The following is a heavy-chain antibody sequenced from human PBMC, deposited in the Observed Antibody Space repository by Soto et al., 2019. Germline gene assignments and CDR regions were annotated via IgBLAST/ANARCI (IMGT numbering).Heavy chain of an antibody. J-gene: IGHJ6*03. CDR3: ARGKYDVGIAARSYYYYYYMDV. V-gene: IGHV4-34*01. D-gene: IGHD6-6*01. CDR1: GGSFSGYY. CDR2: INHSGST. Sequence: SETLSLTCAVYGGSFSGYYWSWIRQPPGKGLEWIGEINHSGSTNYNPSLKSRVTISVDTSKNQFSLKLSSVTAADTAVYYCARGKYDVGIAARSYYYYYYMDVWGKGTTVTVSS.